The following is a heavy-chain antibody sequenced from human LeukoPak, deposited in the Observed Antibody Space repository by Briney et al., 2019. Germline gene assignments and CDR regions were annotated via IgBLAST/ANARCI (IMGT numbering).Heavy chain of an antibody. CDR2: ISSSSSYI. CDR3: AKSGQGDYAPYYFDY. J-gene: IGHJ4*02. Sequence: GGSLRLSCAASGFTFSSYSMNWVRQAPGKGLEWVSSISSSSSYIYYADSVKGRFTISRDNAKNSLYLQMNSLRAEDTAVYYCAKSGQGDYAPYYFDYWGQGTLVTVSS. CDR1: GFTFSSYS. D-gene: IGHD4/OR15-4a*01. V-gene: IGHV3-21*01.